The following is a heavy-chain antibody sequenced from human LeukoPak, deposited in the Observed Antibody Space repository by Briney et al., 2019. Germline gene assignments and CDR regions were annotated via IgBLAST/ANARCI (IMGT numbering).Heavy chain of an antibody. V-gene: IGHV4-34*01. J-gene: IGHJ4*02. CDR3: ARRYISSGYNFDY. D-gene: IGHD3-22*01. CDR2: INHSGST. CDR1: GGSFSGYY. Sequence: SETLSLTCAVYGGSFSGYYWSWIRQPPGKGLEWIGEINHSGSTNYNPSLKSRVTISVDTSKNQFSLKLSSVTAADTAVYYCARRYISSGYNFDYWGQGTLVTVSS.